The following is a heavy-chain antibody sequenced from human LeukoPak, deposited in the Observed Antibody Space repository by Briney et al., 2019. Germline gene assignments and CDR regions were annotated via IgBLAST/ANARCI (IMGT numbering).Heavy chain of an antibody. Sequence: GGSLRLSCAASGFTFSSYWMSWVRQAPGKGLEWVANIKQDGSEKYYVDSVKGRFTISRDNAKNSLYLQMNSLRAEDTAVYYCARDVIAAAYYYYGMDVWGQGTTVTVSS. CDR2: IKQDGSEK. V-gene: IGHV3-7*01. CDR3: ARDVIAAAYYYYGMDV. J-gene: IGHJ6*02. CDR1: GFTFSSYW. D-gene: IGHD6-13*01.